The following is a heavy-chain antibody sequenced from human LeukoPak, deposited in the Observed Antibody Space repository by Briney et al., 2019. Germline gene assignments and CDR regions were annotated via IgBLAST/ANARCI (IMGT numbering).Heavy chain of an antibody. CDR1: GGSISSYI. Sequence: SETLSLTXTAPGGSISSYIRSWIRQTAGKGLEWIGRIYTRGSTNYNPSLSSRVTMSVDTSKNQFSLKLSSVTAADTAVYYCARESTMVRGAYYFDYWGQGTLVTVSS. V-gene: IGHV4-4*07. D-gene: IGHD3-10*01. CDR3: ARESTMVRGAYYFDY. J-gene: IGHJ4*02. CDR2: IYTRGST.